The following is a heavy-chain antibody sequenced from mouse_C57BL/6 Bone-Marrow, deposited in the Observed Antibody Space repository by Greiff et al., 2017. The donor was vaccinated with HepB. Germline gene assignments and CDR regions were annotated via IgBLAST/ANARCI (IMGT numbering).Heavy chain of an antibody. V-gene: IGHV3-6*01. CDR1: GYSITSGYY. CDR3: ARGLRYYFDY. Sequence: DVKLQESGPGLVKPSQSLSLTCSVTGYSITSGYYWNWIRQFPGNKLEWMGYISYDGSNNYNPSLKNRISITRDTSKNQFFLKLNSVTTEDTATYYCARGLRYYFDYWGQGTTLTVSS. D-gene: IGHD2-4*01. CDR2: ISYDGSN. J-gene: IGHJ2*01.